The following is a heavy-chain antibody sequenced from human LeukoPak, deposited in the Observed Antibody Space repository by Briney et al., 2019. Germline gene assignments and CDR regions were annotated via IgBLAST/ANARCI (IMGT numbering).Heavy chain of an antibody. J-gene: IGHJ5*02. CDR1: GYTFTGYY. Sequence: GASVKVSCKASGYTFTGYYMHWVRQAPGQGLEWMGWINPNSGGTNYAQKFQGRVTMTRDTSISTAYMELSRLRSDDTAVYYCARDFYTRWLSVRGYWFDPWGQGTLVTVSS. CDR3: ARDFYTRWLSVRGYWFDP. CDR2: INPNSGGT. D-gene: IGHD6-19*01. V-gene: IGHV1-2*02.